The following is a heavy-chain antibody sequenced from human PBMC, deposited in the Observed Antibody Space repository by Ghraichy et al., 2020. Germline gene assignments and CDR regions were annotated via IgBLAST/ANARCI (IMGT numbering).Heavy chain of an antibody. D-gene: IGHD6-25*01. Sequence: SETLSLTCSVSGGSISRTTFYWGWIRQPPGKGLEWIGNIYHTGSTYYSPALRGRVTISVDTSMNQFFLQMTSVTAADTAVYYCARPARPFYDQGSGQAYHTWGQGTLVTVSS. J-gene: IGHJ3*01. CDR3: ARPARPFYDQGSGQAYHT. CDR1: GGSISRTTFY. V-gene: IGHV4-39*01. CDR2: IYHTGST.